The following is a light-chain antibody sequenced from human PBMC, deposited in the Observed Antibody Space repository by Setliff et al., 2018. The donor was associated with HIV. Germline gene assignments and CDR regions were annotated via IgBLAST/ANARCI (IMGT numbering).Light chain of an antibody. CDR1: RNDVGRYDL. CDR3: CSNTGSNTYV. V-gene: IGLV2-23*01. J-gene: IGLJ1*01. CDR2: QAS. Sequence: QSALTQPASVSGSPGQSITISCSGTRNDVGRYDLVSWYQQHPGKAPKLVIYQASRRPSGVSNRFSASKSGNTASLTISGLQAEDEADYYCCSNTGSNTYVFGTGTKVTVL.